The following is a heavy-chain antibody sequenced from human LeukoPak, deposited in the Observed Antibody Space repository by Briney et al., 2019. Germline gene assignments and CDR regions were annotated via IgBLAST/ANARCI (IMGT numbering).Heavy chain of an antibody. J-gene: IGHJ6*03. V-gene: IGHV4-34*01. CDR3: ARRWNYGRNYYIDV. CDR1: GGSFSNYY. CDR2: INDSGRT. D-gene: IGHD1-7*01. Sequence: SETLSLTCAVYGGSFSNYYWSWIRQPPGKGLEWIGEINDSGRTNYNPSLMSRVTVSVDTSKNQFSLRLTSVTATDTAVYYCARRWNYGRNYYIDVWGNGAMVSVSS.